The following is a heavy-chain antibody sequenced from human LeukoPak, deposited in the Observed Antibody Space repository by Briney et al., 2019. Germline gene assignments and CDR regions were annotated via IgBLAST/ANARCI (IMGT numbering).Heavy chain of an antibody. CDR3: ARDSSSTSWSDAFDI. CDR2: IYTSGST. D-gene: IGHD2-2*01. V-gene: IGHV4-4*07. CDR1: GGSISSYY. Sequence: SETLSLTSTVSGGSISSYYWSWIRQPAGKGLEWIGRIYTSGSTNYNPSLKSRVTMSVDTSKNQFSLKLSSVTAADTAVYYCARDSSSTSWSDAFDIWGQGTMVTVSS. J-gene: IGHJ3*02.